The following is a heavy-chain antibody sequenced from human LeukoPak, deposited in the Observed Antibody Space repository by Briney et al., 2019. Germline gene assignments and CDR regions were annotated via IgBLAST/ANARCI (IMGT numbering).Heavy chain of an antibody. CDR1: GFTFSTYW. Sequence: GGSLRLSCAASGFTFSTYWMAWVRQAPGQGLEWVANIHPEGRAKFYVDSVKGRFTISRDNAKNSLNLQMNSLRDEDTAVYYCASSHDSTGNDWGQGTRVTVSS. CDR3: ASSHDSTGND. J-gene: IGHJ4*02. D-gene: IGHD3-22*01. CDR2: IHPEGRAK. V-gene: IGHV3-7*01.